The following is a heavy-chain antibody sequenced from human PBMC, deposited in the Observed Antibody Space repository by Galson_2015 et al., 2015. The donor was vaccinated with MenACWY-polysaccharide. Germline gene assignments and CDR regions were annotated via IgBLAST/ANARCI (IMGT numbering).Heavy chain of an antibody. CDR3: AIESAGVTGTTSPDY. D-gene: IGHD1/OR15-1a*01. V-gene: IGHV3-33*01. J-gene: IGHJ4*02. Sequence: SLRLSCAASGFTLSTYVVHWVRQAPGKGLEWLALIWYDGSNEHYADSVRGRFTISRDNSKNTFYLQMNSLRAEDTAVYYCAIESAGVTGTTSPDYWGQGTLVTVSP. CDR1: GFTLSTYV. CDR2: IWYDGSNE.